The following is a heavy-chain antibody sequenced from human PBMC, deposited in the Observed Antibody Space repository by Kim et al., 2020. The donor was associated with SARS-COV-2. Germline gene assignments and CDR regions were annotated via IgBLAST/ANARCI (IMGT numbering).Heavy chain of an antibody. CDR3: AKGFIYYYDSSGYGY. Sequence: DSVKGRFTISRDNSKNTLYLQMNSLRAEDTAVYYCAKGFIYYYDSSGYGYWGQGTLVTVSS. D-gene: IGHD3-22*01. J-gene: IGHJ4*02. V-gene: IGHV3-30*02.